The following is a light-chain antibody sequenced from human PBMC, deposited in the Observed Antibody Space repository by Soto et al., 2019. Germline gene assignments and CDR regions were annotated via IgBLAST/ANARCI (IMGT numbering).Light chain of an antibody. V-gene: IGKV1-39*01. J-gene: IGKJ4*01. CDR2: GAS. CDR3: QQSYANPT. CDR1: QTVSHY. Sequence: DIQMTQSPSSLSASVGDRVTITCRASQTVSHYLNWYQQKPGTAPKLLIYGASSLQSGVPSRFSVSGSGTDFTLTIASLQPEDFATYYCQQSYANPTFGGGTKVEVK.